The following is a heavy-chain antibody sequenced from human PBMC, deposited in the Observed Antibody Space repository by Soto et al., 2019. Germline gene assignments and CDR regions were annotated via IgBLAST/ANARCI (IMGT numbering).Heavy chain of an antibody. J-gene: IGHJ6*04. CDR3: AKGRSCYYCNGWDV. CDR2: ITSSSDTI. Sequence: PGGSLRLSCAASGFTFSSFHMNWVRQAPGRGLEWVAYITSSSDTIYYSDSVKGRFTISRDNGKNSLFLQMNSLRDEDTALYYCAKGRSCYYCNGWDVWGKGTTVTASS. CDR1: GFTFSSFH. D-gene: IGHD2-15*01. V-gene: IGHV3-48*02.